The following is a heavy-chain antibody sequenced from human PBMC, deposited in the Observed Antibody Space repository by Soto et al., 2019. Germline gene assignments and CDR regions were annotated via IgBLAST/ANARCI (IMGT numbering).Heavy chain of an antibody. V-gene: IGHV4-31*03. CDR3: ARTDYGSGSYWEYYYYGMDV. CDR2: IYYSGST. J-gene: IGHJ6*02. CDR1: GGSISSGGYY. Sequence: SETLSLTCTVSGGSISSGGYYSSWIRQHPGKGLEWIGYIYYSGSTYYNPSLKSRVTISVDTSKNQFSLKLSSVTAADTAVYYCARTDYGSGSYWEYYYYGMDVWGQGTTVTVSS. D-gene: IGHD3-10*01.